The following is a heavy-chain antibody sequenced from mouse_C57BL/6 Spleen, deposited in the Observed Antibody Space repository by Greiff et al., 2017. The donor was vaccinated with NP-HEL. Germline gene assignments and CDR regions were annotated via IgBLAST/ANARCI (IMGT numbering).Heavy chain of an antibody. Sequence: QVQLKQPGAELVKPGASVKMSCKASGYTFTSYWITWVKQRPGQGLEWIGDIYPGSGSTNYNEKFKSKATLTVDTSSSTAYMQLSSLTSEDSAVYYCARYYSNYGGYAMDYWGQGTSVTVSS. J-gene: IGHJ4*01. D-gene: IGHD2-5*01. CDR2: IYPGSGST. CDR1: GYTFTSYW. CDR3: ARYYSNYGGYAMDY. V-gene: IGHV1-55*01.